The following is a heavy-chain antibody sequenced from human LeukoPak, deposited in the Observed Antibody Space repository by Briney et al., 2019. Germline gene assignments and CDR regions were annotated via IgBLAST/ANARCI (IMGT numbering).Heavy chain of an antibody. J-gene: IGHJ4*02. D-gene: IGHD1/OR15-1a*01. CDR3: ARYQTGTMFAV. Sequence: SETLSLTCAVSGASVSGSNYYWGWIRQPPGKGLEWIGNIYSSGSTYYNASLQSRVTISIDTSKNQFSLRLNSVTAADTAMYYCARYQTGTMFAVWGQGTLVTISS. V-gene: IGHV4-39*01. CDR2: IYSSGST. CDR1: GASVSGSNYY.